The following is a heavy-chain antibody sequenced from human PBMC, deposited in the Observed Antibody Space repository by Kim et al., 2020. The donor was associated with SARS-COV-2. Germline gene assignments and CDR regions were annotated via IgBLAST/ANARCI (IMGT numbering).Heavy chain of an antibody. V-gene: IGHV1-3*01. CDR3: ARDPGGSGYYYNHFDY. CDR1: GYTFASYA. J-gene: IGHJ4*02. CDR2: SNAGNGNT. Sequence: ASVKVSCKASGYTFASYAMHWVRQAPGQRLEWVGWSNAGNGNTKYSQKFQGRVTISRDTSASTAYMELSSLRSEDTAVYYCARDPGGSGYYYNHFDYWGQGTLVTVSS. D-gene: IGHD3-22*01.